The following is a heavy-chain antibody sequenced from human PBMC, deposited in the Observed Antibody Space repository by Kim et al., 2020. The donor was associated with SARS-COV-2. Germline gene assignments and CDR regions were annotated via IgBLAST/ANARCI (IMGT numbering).Heavy chain of an antibody. Sequence: GGSLRLSCAASGFTFSSYGMHWVRQAPGKGLEWVAVISYDGSNKYYADSVKGRFTISRDNSKNTLYLQMNSLRAEDTAVYYCAKDRGTLYYYGMDVWGQGTTVTVSS. V-gene: IGHV3-30*18. J-gene: IGHJ6*02. CDR1: GFTFSSYG. D-gene: IGHD1-1*01. CDR2: ISYDGSNK. CDR3: AKDRGTLYYYGMDV.